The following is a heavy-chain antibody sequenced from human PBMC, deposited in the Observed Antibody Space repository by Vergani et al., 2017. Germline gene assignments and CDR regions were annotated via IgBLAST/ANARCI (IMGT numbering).Heavy chain of an antibody. J-gene: IGHJ6*03. CDR1: GFTFSSYS. CDR2: ISSSSSTI. D-gene: IGHD3-10*01. CDR3: AXDPQYYYGSGGGNYYYYYKDV. Sequence: EVQLVESGGGLVKPGGSLRLSCAASGFTFSSYSMNWVRPAPGKGLEWVSYISSSSSTIYYADSVKGRFTISRDNAKNSLYLEMNSLRAEDTAVYYCAXDPQYYYGSGGGNYYYYYKDVGGKGSTVTVSS. V-gene: IGHV3-48*01.